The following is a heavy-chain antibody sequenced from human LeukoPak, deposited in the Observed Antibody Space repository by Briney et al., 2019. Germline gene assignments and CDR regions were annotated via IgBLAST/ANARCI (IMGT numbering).Heavy chain of an antibody. CDR1: GFTFSTYG. J-gene: IGHJ4*02. V-gene: IGHV3-23*01. Sequence: GGTLRLSCAASGFTFSTYGMSWVRQAPGKGLEWVSAISGSGGSKYYADSVKGRFTISRDNSKNTLYLQMNSLRAEDTAMYYCARGLGGSSLWGQGTLVTVSS. CDR2: ISGSGGSK. D-gene: IGHD6-6*01. CDR3: ARGLGGSSL.